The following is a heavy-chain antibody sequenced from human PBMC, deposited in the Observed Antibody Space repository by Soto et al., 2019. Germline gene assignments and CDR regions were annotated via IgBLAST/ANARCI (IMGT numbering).Heavy chain of an antibody. V-gene: IGHV4-39*02. CDR1: GGSISSSSYY. J-gene: IGHJ4*02. CDR2: IYYSGST. Sequence: SETLSLTCTVSGGSISSSSYYWGWIRQPPGKGLEWIGSIYYSGSTYYNPSLKSRVTISVDTSRNQFSLKLRSVTAADTAVYYCARDPARGGGSYLGYFDYWGQGTPVTVS. D-gene: IGHD1-26*01. CDR3: ARDPARGGGSYLGYFDY.